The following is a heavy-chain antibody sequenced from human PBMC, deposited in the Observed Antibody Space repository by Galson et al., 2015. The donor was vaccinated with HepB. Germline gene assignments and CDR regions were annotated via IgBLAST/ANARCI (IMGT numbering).Heavy chain of an antibody. V-gene: IGHV1-18*01. CDR2: ISAYNGNT. CDR1: GYTFTSYG. J-gene: IGHJ4*02. D-gene: IGHD2-2*01. Sequence: SVKVSCKASGYTFTSYGISWVRQAPGQGLEWMGWISAYNGNTNYAQKLQGRVTMTTDTSTSTAYMELRSLRSDDTAVYYCARDFFNIVVVPAAIYEPFDYWGQGTLVTVSS. CDR3: ARDFFNIVVVPAAIYEPFDY.